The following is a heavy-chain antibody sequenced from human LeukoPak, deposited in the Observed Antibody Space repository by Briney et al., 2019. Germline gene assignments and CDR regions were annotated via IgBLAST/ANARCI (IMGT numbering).Heavy chain of an antibody. Sequence: GGSLRLSCAASGFSFSDYNMNWVRQAPGKALEWVSSITGTGTYIFYGDSVKGRFTISRDNARNSLYLQMNGLRPEDTAVYYCARDPYSGNYGPYYYYYMDVWGKGTTVTISS. CDR3: ARDPYSGNYGPYYYYYMDV. CDR2: ITGTGTYI. CDR1: GFSFSDYN. D-gene: IGHD1-26*01. V-gene: IGHV3-21*04. J-gene: IGHJ6*03.